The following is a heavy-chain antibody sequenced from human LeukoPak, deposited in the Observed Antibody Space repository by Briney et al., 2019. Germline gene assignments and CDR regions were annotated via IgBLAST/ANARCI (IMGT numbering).Heavy chain of an antibody. V-gene: IGHV4-59*01. CDR3: ARGGYGGKWGVFDY. CDR1: GVSISSYY. CDR2: IYYSGNT. Sequence: PSETLSLTCTVSGVSISSYYWSWIRQPPGKGLEWIGYIYYSGNTNYNPSLKSRVTISVDTSKNQFSLKLSSVTAADTAVYYCARGGYGGKWGVFDYWGQGTLVTVSS. J-gene: IGHJ4*02. D-gene: IGHD4-23*01.